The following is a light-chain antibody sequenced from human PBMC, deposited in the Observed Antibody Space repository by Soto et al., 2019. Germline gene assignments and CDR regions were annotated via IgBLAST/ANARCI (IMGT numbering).Light chain of an antibody. Sequence: ETVLTQSPGTLSLSPGERATVSCRASQSVGGSSLAWYQQRPGQAPRLLIYDTSKRATGIPDRFSGSGSGTDVTLTISRLEPEDFAVYYCQQYQNLPRTFGQGTKVEIK. V-gene: IGKV3-20*01. CDR1: QSVGGSS. CDR3: QQYQNLPRT. J-gene: IGKJ1*01. CDR2: DTS.